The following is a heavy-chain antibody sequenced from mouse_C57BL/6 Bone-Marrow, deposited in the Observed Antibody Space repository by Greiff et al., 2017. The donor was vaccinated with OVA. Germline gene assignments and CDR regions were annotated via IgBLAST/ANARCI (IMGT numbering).Heavy chain of an antibody. V-gene: IGHV1-64*01. CDR2: IHPNSGST. CDR3: AREKAYYSNLYAMDY. J-gene: IGHJ4*01. D-gene: IGHD2-5*01. Sequence: QVHVKQPGAELVKPGASVKLSCKASGYTFTSYWMHWVKQRPGQGLEWIGMIHPNSGSTNYNEKFKSKATLTVDKSSSTAYMQLSSLTSEDSAVYYCAREKAYYSNLYAMDYWGQGTSVTVSS. CDR1: GYTFTSYW.